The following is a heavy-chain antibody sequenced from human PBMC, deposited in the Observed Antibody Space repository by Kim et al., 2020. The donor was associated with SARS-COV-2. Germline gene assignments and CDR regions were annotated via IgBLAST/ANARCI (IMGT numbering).Heavy chain of an antibody. D-gene: IGHD1-26*01. CDR3: ARGLVVVGATTLRAFDI. J-gene: IGHJ3*02. V-gene: IGHV1-69*04. Sequence: FQGRVTITADKSTSTAYMELSSLRSEDTAVYYCARGLVVVGATTLRAFDIWGQGTMVTVSS.